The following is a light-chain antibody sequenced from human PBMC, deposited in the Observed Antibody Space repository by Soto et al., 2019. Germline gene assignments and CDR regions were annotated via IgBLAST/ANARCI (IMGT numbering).Light chain of an antibody. CDR2: DVS. Sequence: QSALTQPASVSGSPGQSITISCTGTGTDVGGYNYVSWYQQHPGKAPKLMIYDVSNRPSGVSNRLSGSKSGNTASLTISGLQAEDEADCYCCSYTTNSTLFGGGTKLTVL. J-gene: IGLJ2*01. CDR1: GTDVGGYNY. V-gene: IGLV2-14*01. CDR3: CSYTTNSTL.